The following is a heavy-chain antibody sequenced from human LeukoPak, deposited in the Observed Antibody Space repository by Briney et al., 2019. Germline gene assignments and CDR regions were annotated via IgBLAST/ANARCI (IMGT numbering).Heavy chain of an antibody. V-gene: IGHV4-39*01. Sequence: KASETLSLPCTVSGGSISSSSYYWGWIRRPPGRGREWFGSIYYRGSTYYNPSLESRVTISVDTSKNQFSLKLSSVTAADTAVYYCARHYPLNRFLEWLYYYYYMDVWGKGTTVTVSS. D-gene: IGHD3-3*01. CDR2: IYYRGST. CDR3: ARHYPLNRFLEWLYYYYYMDV. CDR1: GGSISSSSYY. J-gene: IGHJ6*03.